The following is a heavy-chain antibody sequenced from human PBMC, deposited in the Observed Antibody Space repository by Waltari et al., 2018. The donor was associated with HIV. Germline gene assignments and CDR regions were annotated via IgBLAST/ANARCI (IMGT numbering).Heavy chain of an antibody. D-gene: IGHD4-17*01. V-gene: IGHV3-9*01. Sequence: EVQLVESGGGLVQPGGSLRLSCAASGFKFDAFAMYWVRQLPGKGLEWVSSINWNSDTIGYADSVKGRFTISRDNAKSSLSLQMNSLRADDTALYYCAKVAMTSVTSYAIDIWGQGTMVTVSS. CDR1: GFKFDAFA. J-gene: IGHJ3*02. CDR3: AKVAMTSVTSYAIDI. CDR2: INWNSDTI.